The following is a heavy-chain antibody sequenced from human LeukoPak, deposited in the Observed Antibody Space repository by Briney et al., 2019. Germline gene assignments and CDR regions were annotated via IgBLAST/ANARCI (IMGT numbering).Heavy chain of an antibody. V-gene: IGHV4-38-2*02. CDR3: ASSIGMATNPSDY. CDR2: IYHSGST. J-gene: IGHJ4*02. D-gene: IGHD5-24*01. CDR1: GYSIGSGYY. Sequence: SETLSLTCTVSGYSIGSGYYWGWIRQPPGKGLEWIGSIYHSGSTYYNPSLKSRVTISVDTSKNQFSLKLSSVTAADTAVYYCASSIGMATNPSDYWGQGTLVTVSS.